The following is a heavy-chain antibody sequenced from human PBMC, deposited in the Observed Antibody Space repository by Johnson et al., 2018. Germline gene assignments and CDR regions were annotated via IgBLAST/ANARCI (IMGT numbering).Heavy chain of an antibody. D-gene: IGHD3/OR15-3a*01. CDR3: TTVRTGSY. V-gene: IGHV3-15*07. J-gene: IGHJ4*02. CDR2: ITSKTDGGTT. CDR1: GFSFSNAW. Sequence: EVQLVESGGGLVKHRGSLRLSCAASGFSFSNAWMNWVRQAPGKGLEWVGRITSKTDGGTTDYAAPAKGRFTISRDDSKNTVYLQMNSLKTEDTAMYYCTTVRTGSYWGQGTLVTVSS.